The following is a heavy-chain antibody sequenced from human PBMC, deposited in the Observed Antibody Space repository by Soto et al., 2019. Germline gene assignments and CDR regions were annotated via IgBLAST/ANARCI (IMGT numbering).Heavy chain of an antibody. CDR3: AKRLPVAGQQYFDQ. CDR1: GFTFSSFA. V-gene: IGHV3-23*01. CDR2: MGGTAGDT. D-gene: IGHD6-19*01. Sequence: EVQLLESGGGLVQPGGSLRLSCAASGFTFSSFAMSWVRQAPGQGLEWVSTMGGTAGDTYYADSVKGRFTISRDNSKHTLHLQMSSLRPEDTAVYYCAKRLPVAGQQYFDQWGQGTLVTVSS. J-gene: IGHJ4*02.